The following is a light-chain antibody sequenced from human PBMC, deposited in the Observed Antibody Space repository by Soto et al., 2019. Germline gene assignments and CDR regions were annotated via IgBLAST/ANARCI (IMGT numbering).Light chain of an antibody. V-gene: IGLV1-44*01. Sequence: QSVLTQPPSASGTPGQRVTLSCSGSSSNIGSDTVNWYQQLPGTAPKLLIYNNNQRPSGVPDRFSGSQSGTSASLAISGLQSEDGADYYCASWDDSLNGVVFGGGTKLTVL. J-gene: IGLJ2*01. CDR1: SSNIGSDT. CDR2: NNN. CDR3: ASWDDSLNGVV.